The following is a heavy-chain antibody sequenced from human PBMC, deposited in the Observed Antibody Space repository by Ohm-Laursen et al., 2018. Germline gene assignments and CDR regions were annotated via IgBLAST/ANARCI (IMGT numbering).Heavy chain of an antibody. D-gene: IGHD3-16*01. CDR1: GFTFSDHY. CDR2: SRNKANSYTT. CDR3: VRIGGAYSFDN. Sequence: GSLRLSCSASGFTFSDHYMDWVRQAPGKGLEWVGRSRNKANSYTTEYAASVKGRFTISRDDSKDSLYLQMNSLITEDTAVYYCVRIGGAYSFDNWGQGTLVTVSS. V-gene: IGHV3-72*01. J-gene: IGHJ4*02.